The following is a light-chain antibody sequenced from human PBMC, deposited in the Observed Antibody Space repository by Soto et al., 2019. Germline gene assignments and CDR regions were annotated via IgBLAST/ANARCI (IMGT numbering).Light chain of an antibody. V-gene: IGLV2-23*01. J-gene: IGLJ1*01. CDR1: SSDVGSYNL. CDR2: EDN. Sequence: QSVLTQPASVSGSPGQSIAISCTGTSSDVGSYNLVSWYQQYPDKAPKLMIYEDNKRPSGVSNRFSGSKSGNTASLTISGLQAEDEADYYCCSYAGSSTYAFGTETKVTVL. CDR3: CSYAGSSTYA.